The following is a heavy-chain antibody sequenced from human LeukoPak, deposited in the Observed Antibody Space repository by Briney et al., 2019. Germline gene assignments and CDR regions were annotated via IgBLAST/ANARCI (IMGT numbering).Heavy chain of an antibody. CDR2: ISAYNGNT. J-gene: IGHJ6*04. CDR3: ARGGDIVVVPATGGLDV. D-gene: IGHD2-2*01. Sequence: ASVKLSCKASGYTFTSYGIIWVRQAPGRGLEWMGWISAYNGNTNYAQKLQGRVTMPTDTSTSTAYMELRSLRSDDTAVYYCARGGDIVVVPATGGLDVWGKGTTVTVSS. V-gene: IGHV1-18*01. CDR1: GYTFTSYG.